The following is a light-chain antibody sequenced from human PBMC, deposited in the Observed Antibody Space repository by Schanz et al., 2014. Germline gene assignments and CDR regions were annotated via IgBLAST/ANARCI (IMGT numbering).Light chain of an antibody. CDR2: DVT. Sequence: QSALTQPPSASGSPGQSVTISCTGTSSDVGAYNYVSWYQQHPGKAPKLIISDVTRRPSGVPDRFSGSKSGNTASLTVSGLQAEDEADYYCSSNGGVNIYVFGTGTKLTVL. V-gene: IGLV2-8*01. J-gene: IGLJ1*01. CDR3: SSNGGVNIYV. CDR1: SSDVGAYNY.